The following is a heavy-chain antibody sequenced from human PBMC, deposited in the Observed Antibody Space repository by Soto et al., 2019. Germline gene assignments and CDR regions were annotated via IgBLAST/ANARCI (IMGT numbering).Heavy chain of an antibody. CDR3: ARGSEDIVVVVAAGPFDAFDI. J-gene: IGHJ3*02. Sequence: ASVKVSCKAYGYAFTSYDINWVRQATGQGLEWMGWMNPNSGNTGYAQKFQGRVTMTRNTSISTAYMELSSLRSEDTAVYYCARGSEDIVVVVAAGPFDAFDIWGQGTMVTV. D-gene: IGHD2-15*01. CDR1: GYAFTSYD. V-gene: IGHV1-8*01. CDR2: MNPNSGNT.